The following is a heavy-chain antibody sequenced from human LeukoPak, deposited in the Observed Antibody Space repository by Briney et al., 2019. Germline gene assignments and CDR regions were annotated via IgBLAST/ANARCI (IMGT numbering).Heavy chain of an antibody. J-gene: IGHJ3*02. CDR2: IKQDGSEK. CDR1: GFTFSSYW. D-gene: IGHD3-22*01. Sequence: QPGGSLRLSCAASGFTFSSYWMSWVRQAPGKGLEWVANIKQDGSEKYYVDSVKGRFTISRDNAKNSLYLQMNSLRAEDTAVYYCARDPEFTMIVVPTAFDIWGQGTMVTVSS. CDR3: ARDPEFTMIVVPTAFDI. V-gene: IGHV3-7*01.